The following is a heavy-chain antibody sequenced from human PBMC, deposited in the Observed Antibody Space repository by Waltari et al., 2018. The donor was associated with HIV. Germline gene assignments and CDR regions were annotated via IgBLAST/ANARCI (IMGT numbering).Heavy chain of an antibody. CDR1: GYTFTSYG. J-gene: IGHJ3*02. D-gene: IGHD5-12*01. V-gene: IGHV1-18*01. CDR3: ARDRATMGSVAFDI. CDR2: ISAYNGNT. Sequence: QVQLVQSGAEVKKPGDSVKVSCKASGYTFTSYGIRWVREAPGQGLEWMGWISAYNGNTNYAQKLQGRVTMTTDTSTSTAYMELRSLRSDDTAVYYCARDRATMGSVAFDIWGQGTMVTVSS.